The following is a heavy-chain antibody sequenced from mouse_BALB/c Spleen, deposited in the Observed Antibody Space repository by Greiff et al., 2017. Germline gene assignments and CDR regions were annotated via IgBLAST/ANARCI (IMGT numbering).Heavy chain of an antibody. CDR2: ISYSGST. J-gene: IGHJ3*01. CDR1: GYSITSDYA. V-gene: IGHV3-2*02. CDR3: ARSVYYDYDAGFAY. D-gene: IGHD2-4*01. Sequence: EVQLVESGPGLVKPSQSLSLTCTVTGYSITSDYAWNWIRQFPGNKLEWMGYISYSGSTSYNPSLKSRISITRYTSKNQFFLQLNSVTTEDTATYYCARSVYYDYDAGFAYWGQGTLVTVSA.